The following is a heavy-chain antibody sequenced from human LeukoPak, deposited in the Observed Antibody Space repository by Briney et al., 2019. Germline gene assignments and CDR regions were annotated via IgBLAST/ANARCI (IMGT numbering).Heavy chain of an antibody. CDR2: IYHSGST. V-gene: IGHV4-30-2*05. J-gene: IGHJ4*02. CDR3: ARDPYSGTHSDY. D-gene: IGHD3-10*01. Sequence: SQTLSLTCTVSGGSISSGGYYWSWIRQPPGKGLEWIGYIYHSGSTYYNPSLKSRVTISVDKSKNQFSLKLSSVTAADTAVYYCARDPYSGTHSDYWGQGTLVTVSS. CDR1: GGSISSGGYY.